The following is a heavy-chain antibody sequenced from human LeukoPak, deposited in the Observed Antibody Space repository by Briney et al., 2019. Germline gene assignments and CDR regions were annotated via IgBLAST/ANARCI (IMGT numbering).Heavy chain of an antibody. D-gene: IGHD3-10*01. CDR3: ASSYSRDAFDI. CDR2: IYSGGST. V-gene: IGHV3-66*01. Sequence: GGSLRLSCAASGFTVSSNYMSWVRQAPGKGLEWVSVIYSGGSTYYADFVKGRFTISRDNSKNTLHLQMNSLRAEDTAVYYCASSYSRDAFDIWGQGTMVTVSS. CDR1: GFTVSSNY. J-gene: IGHJ3*02.